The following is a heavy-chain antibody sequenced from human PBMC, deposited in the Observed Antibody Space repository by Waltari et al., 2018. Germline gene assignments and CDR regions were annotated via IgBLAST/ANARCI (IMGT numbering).Heavy chain of an antibody. CDR3: AKDGCSGGSCYRFDY. CDR1: GFTFSYYG. D-gene: IGHD2-15*01. V-gene: IGHV3-30*02. CDR2: IRFDGSNK. J-gene: IGHJ4*02. Sequence: QVQLVESGGGVVQPGGSLRLSCAASGFTFSYYGMHWVRQAPGKGLEWVAFIRFDGSNKYYADSVKGRFTISRDNSKNTLYVQMNSLRPEDTATYYCAKDGCSGGSCYRFDYWGQGTLVTVSS.